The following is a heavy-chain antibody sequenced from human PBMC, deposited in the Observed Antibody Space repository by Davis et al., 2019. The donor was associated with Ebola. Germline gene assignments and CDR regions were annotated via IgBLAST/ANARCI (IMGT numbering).Heavy chain of an antibody. J-gene: IGHJ4*02. D-gene: IGHD6-25*01. CDR2: ISTYNGNT. CDR3: ARDRAATVIEY. Sequence: AASVKVSCKASGYIFRSYGISWVRQAPGQGLEWMGWISTYNGNTKYAQNFQGRVTMTIDTSTDTAYMELRSLRSDDTAVYYCARDRAATVIEYWGQGSLVTVSS. CDR1: GYIFRSYG. V-gene: IGHV1-18*04.